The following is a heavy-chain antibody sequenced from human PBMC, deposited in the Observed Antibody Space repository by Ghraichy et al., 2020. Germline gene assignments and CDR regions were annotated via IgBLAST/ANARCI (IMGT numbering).Heavy chain of an antibody. Sequence: GKSLNISCAASGFTLSSYWMHWVRQAPGKGLVWVSRINSDGSSTSYADSVKGRFTISRDNANNTLYLQMNSLRAEDTAVYYCARRAEWSSGRPFDYWGQGTLVTVSS. CDR3: ARRAEWSSGRPFDY. J-gene: IGHJ4*02. V-gene: IGHV3-74*01. D-gene: IGHD3-10*01. CDR2: INSDGSST. CDR1: GFTLSSYW.